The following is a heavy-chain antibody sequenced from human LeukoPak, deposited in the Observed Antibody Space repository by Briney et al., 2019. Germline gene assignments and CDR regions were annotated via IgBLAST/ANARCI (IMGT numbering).Heavy chain of an antibody. CDR1: GFTFSTYA. CDR2: ISSDGGKT. CDR3: VKDFYSSSWYYFDF. J-gene: IGHJ4*02. D-gene: IGHD6-13*01. V-gene: IGHV3-64D*09. Sequence: GGSLRLSCSASGFTFSTYAIHWVRQAPGKGLEHVSYISSDGGKTYYADSVMGRFTISRDNSKNPVYLQMSSLRAEDTAVYYCVKDFYSSSWYYFDFWGQGTLVTVSS.